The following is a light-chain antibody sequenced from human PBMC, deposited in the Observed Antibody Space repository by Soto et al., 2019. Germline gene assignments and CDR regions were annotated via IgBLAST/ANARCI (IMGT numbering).Light chain of an antibody. CDR1: QSISSW. Sequence: DIQMTQSPSTLSASVGDRVTITCRASQSISSWLAWYQQKPGKAPKLLIYDASSLESGVPSGFSGSGSGTEFTLTISGLQPDDFATYYCQQYSSNSWTFGQGTKVEIK. J-gene: IGKJ1*01. V-gene: IGKV1-5*01. CDR3: QQYSSNSWT. CDR2: DAS.